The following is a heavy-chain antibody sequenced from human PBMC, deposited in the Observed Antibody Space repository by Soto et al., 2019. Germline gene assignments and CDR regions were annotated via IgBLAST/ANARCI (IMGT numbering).Heavy chain of an antibody. CDR2: ISGSGGST. CDR1: GFTFSSYA. D-gene: IGHD3-16*02. V-gene: IGHV3-23*01. CDR3: AKDHYDYIWGSYREYYFDY. J-gene: IGHJ4*02. Sequence: PGGSLRLSCAASGFTFSSYAMSWVRQAPGKGLEWVSAISGSGGSTYYADSVKGRFTISRDNSKNTLYLQMNSLRAEDTAVYYCAKDHYDYIWGSYREYYFDYWGQGTLVTVSS.